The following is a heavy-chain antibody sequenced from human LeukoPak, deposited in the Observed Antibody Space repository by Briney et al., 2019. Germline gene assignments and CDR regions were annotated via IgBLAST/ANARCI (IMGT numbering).Heavy chain of an antibody. Sequence: SETLSLTCAVYGGSFSGYYWSWIRQPPGKGLEWIGEINHSGSINYNPSLKSRVTISVDTSKNQFSLKLSSVTAADTAVYYCARGRGDSGSYYADYWGQGTLVTVSS. CDR1: GGSFSGYY. V-gene: IGHV4-34*01. CDR2: INHSGSI. CDR3: ARGRGDSGSYYADY. J-gene: IGHJ4*02. D-gene: IGHD1-26*01.